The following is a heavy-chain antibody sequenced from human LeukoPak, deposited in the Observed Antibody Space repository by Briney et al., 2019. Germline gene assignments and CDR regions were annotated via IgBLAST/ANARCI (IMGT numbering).Heavy chain of an antibody. CDR3: ARDGATGGWFDP. V-gene: IGHV4-30-2*01. CDR1: DGSINSGDYS. CDR2: IYHSGIT. Sequence: SETLSLTCAVSDGSINSGDYSWSWIRQPPGKGLEWIGYIYHSGITYYNPSLKSRVTISVDRSKNQLSLKLTSVTAADTAVYYCARDGATGGWFDPWGQGTLVTVSS. D-gene: IGHD1-26*01. J-gene: IGHJ5*02.